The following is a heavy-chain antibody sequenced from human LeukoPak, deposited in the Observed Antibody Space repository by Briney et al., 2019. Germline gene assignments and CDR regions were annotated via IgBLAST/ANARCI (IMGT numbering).Heavy chain of an antibody. CDR3: ARLVLGGGMQLIPSNFDY. CDR1: GGSFSGYY. CDR2: INHSGST. Sequence: SETLSLTCAVYGGSFSGYYWSWIRQPPGKGLEWIGEINHSGSTNYNPSLKSRVTISVDTSKNQFSLKLSSVTAADTAVYYCARLVLGGGMQLIPSNFDYWGQGTLVTVSS. J-gene: IGHJ4*02. V-gene: IGHV4-34*01. D-gene: IGHD5-18*01.